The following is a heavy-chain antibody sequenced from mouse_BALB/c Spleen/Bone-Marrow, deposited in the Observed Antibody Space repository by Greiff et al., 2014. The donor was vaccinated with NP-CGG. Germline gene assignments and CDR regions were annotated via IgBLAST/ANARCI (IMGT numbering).Heavy chain of an antibody. J-gene: IGHJ4*01. CDR2: ISDGGSYT. Sequence: DVKLQESGGGLVKPGGSLKLSCTASGFIFSDYYVYWVRQTPEKRLEWVAAISDGGSYTYYPDSVKGRFTISRDNAKNNLYLQMSSLKSEDTAMYYCARSGEKYGAMDYWGQGTSVTVSS. D-gene: IGHD1-1*02. CDR3: ARSGEKYGAMDY. V-gene: IGHV5-4*02. CDR1: GFIFSDYY.